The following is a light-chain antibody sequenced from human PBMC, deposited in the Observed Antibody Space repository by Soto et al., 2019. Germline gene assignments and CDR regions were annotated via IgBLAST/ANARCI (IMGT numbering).Light chain of an antibody. V-gene: IGKV1-6*01. CDR3: LQDYNYPLA. Sequence: AILMTQSPSSLSASVGDRVTITCRASQGIRNDLGWYQQKPGKAPELLIYAASSLQSGVPSRFSGSGYGTDFTLTISSLQPEDFATYYCLQDYNYPLAFGGGTKVDI. J-gene: IGKJ4*01. CDR1: QGIRND. CDR2: AAS.